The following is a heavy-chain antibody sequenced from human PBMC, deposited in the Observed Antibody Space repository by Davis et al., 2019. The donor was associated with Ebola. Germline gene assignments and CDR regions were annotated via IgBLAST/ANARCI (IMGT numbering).Heavy chain of an antibody. CDR1: GYTFTSYD. D-gene: IGHD2-15*01. J-gene: IGHJ5*02. CDR2: MNPNSGNT. V-gene: IGHV1-8*01. CDR3: ARGGNYCSGGSCYSIWFDP. Sequence: ASVKVSCKASGYTFTSYDINWVRQATGQGLEWMGWMNPNSGNTGYAQKFQGRVTMTRNTSISTAYMELSSLRSEDTAVYYCARGGNYCSGGSCYSIWFDPWGQGTLVTVSS.